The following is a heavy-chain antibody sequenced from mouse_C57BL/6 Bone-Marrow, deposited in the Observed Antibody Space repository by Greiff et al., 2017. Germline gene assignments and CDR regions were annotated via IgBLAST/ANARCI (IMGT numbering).Heavy chain of an antibody. Sequence: EVKLMESGPGLVKPSQSLSLTCSVTGYSITSGYYWNWIRQFPGNKLEWMGYISYDGSNNYNPSLKNRISITRDTSKNQFFLKLNSVTTEDTATYYCANYGSRYFDVWGTGTTVTVSS. CDR3: ANYGSRYFDV. CDR1: GYSITSGYY. CDR2: ISYDGSN. V-gene: IGHV3-6*01. J-gene: IGHJ1*03. D-gene: IGHD1-1*01.